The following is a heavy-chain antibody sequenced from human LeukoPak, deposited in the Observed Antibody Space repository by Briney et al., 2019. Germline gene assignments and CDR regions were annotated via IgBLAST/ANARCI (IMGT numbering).Heavy chain of an antibody. Sequence: SVKVSCKASGGTFSSYAISWVRQAPGQGLEWMGGIIPIFGTANYAQKFQGRVTMTRDMSTSTVYMELSSLRSEDTAVYYCARVGVASGGLFFDYWGQGTLVTVSS. V-gene: IGHV1-69*05. J-gene: IGHJ4*02. CDR2: IIPIFGTA. CDR3: ARVGVASGGLFFDY. CDR1: GGTFSSYA. D-gene: IGHD2-21*01.